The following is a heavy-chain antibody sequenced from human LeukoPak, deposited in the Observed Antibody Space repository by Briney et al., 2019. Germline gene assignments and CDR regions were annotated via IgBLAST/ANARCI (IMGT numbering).Heavy chain of an antibody. V-gene: IGHV1-18*01. Sequence: ASVKVSCKASGYTFTSYGISWVRQAPGQGLEWMGWISAYNGNTNYAQKLQGRVTMTTDTSTSTAYMELRSLRSDDTAVYYRARDHDYVWGSYPEGDAFDIWGQGTMVTVSS. D-gene: IGHD3-16*02. CDR1: GYTFTSYG. J-gene: IGHJ3*02. CDR2: ISAYNGNT. CDR3: ARDHDYVWGSYPEGDAFDI.